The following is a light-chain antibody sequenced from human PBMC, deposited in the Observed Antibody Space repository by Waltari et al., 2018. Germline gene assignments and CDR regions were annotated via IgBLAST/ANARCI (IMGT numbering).Light chain of an antibody. CDR2: EDI. CDR1: ALSKKY. CDR3: YSTDFSGHDRV. V-gene: IGLV3-10*01. Sequence: PSVSVSPGQTARITCSGDALSKKYAYWYQQKSGQAPVLVIYEDIKRPTGIPERFSGSSSGTTATLTISGAHVDDEADYYCYSTDFSGHDRVFGGGTKLTIL. J-gene: IGLJ3*02.